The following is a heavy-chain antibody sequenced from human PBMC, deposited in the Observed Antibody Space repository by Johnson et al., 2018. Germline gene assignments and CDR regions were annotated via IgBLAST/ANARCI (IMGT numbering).Heavy chain of an antibody. V-gene: IGHV3-13*01. CDR3: AREHRDGDSSAAFDI. D-gene: IGHD3-22*01. J-gene: IGHJ3*02. CDR1: GFTLSYYD. Sequence: VRLVEAGGGLVQPGGSLRLCCAASGFTLSYYDMHWVRQASGKGLEWVSGVGSAGETYYPDSVKGRFIISRDTAKNSLYLQMNSLRPGDTAVYYCAREHRDGDSSAAFDIWGQGTMVTVSS. CDR2: VGSAGET.